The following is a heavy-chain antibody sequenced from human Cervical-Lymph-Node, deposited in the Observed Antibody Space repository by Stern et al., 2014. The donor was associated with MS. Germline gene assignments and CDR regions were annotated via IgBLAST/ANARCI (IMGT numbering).Heavy chain of an antibody. Sequence: QVQLVQSGPGLVKPSQTLSLTCTVSGVSISSGGYYWSWIRQHPGKGLEWIGYMYYSGSTHYNPSLKSRVSISVDTSKNQFSLKLSSVTAADTAVYYCAIDPSLTGTTTPPYWGQGTLVTVSS. CDR1: GVSISSGGYY. J-gene: IGHJ4*02. CDR2: MYYSGST. D-gene: IGHD1-7*01. V-gene: IGHV4-31*03. CDR3: AIDPSLTGTTTPPY.